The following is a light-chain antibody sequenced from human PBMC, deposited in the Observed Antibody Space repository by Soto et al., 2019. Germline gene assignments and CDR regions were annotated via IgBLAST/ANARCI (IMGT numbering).Light chain of an antibody. CDR1: QTVSNSF. V-gene: IGKV3-20*01. CDR2: GAS. J-gene: IGKJ2*01. Sequence: EIVLTQSPGTLSLSPGERATLNCRASQTVSNSFLAWYRHKPGQAPTLLIYGASSRATGIPARFSGSGSGTDFTLIISRLEPEDCAVYYCQQYGSSPYTFGQGTKLEIK. CDR3: QQYGSSPYT.